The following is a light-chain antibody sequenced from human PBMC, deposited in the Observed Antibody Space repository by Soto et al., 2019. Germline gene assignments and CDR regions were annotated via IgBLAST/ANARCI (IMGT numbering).Light chain of an antibody. CDR1: QSLSSNY. CDR2: GAS. V-gene: IGKV3-20*01. J-gene: IGKJ1*01. CDR3: QHYGLSFTWT. Sequence: EIELTQSPGTLFLSPGERATLSCRASQSLSSNYLAWYQQKPGQAPRLLIYGASSRATGIPDRFSGSGSGTDFTLTISSLEPEDFGVYYCQHYGLSFTWTFGQGTKVEI.